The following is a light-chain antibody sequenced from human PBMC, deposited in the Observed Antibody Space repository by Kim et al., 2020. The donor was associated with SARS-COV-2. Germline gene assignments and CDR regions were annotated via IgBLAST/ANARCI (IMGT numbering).Light chain of an antibody. Sequence: ASVGERVPIPCQATQVFRKFLNWVQPRPRKPPQLLIYDVSNLQTGVPSRFSGIGYGTEFPLTISSLQPEDFATYYCQQNNAFPIPFGQGTRLEIK. CDR2: DVS. V-gene: IGKV1-33*01. CDR3: QQNNAFPIP. J-gene: IGKJ5*01. CDR1: QVFRKF.